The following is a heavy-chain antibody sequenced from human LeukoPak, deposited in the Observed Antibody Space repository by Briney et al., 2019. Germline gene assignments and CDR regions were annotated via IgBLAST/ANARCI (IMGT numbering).Heavy chain of an antibody. CDR1: AGSVSSGSYY. CDR3: ARVLAAAGWFDP. Sequence: SETLSLTCTVSAGSVSSGSYYWNWIRQPPGKGLEWIGYIYYSGSTNYNPSLKSRVTISVDASKNQFSLKLSSVTAADTAVYYCARVLAAAGWFDPWGQGTLVTVSS. J-gene: IGHJ5*02. D-gene: IGHD6-13*01. V-gene: IGHV4-61*01. CDR2: IYYSGST.